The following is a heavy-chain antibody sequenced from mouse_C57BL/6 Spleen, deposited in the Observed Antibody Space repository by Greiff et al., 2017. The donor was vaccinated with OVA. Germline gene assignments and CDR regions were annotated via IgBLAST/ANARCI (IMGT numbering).Heavy chain of an antibody. J-gene: IGHJ2*01. CDR3: AREDYYGSSGGFDY. D-gene: IGHD1-1*01. V-gene: IGHV5-16*01. CDR1: GFTFSDYY. CDR2: INYDGSST. Sequence: EVKLVESEGGLVQPGSSMKLSCTASGFTFSDYYMAWVRQVPEKGLEWVANINYDGSSTYYLDSLKSRFIISRDNAKNILYLQMSSLKSEDTATYYCAREDYYGSSGGFDYWGQGTTLTVSS.